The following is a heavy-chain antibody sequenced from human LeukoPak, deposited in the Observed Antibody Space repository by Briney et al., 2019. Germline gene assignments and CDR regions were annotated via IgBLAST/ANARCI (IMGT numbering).Heavy chain of an antibody. CDR1: GFTFSSYA. Sequence: GGSLRLSCAASGFTFSSYAMSWVRQAPGKGLEWDSAISGSGGSTYYADSVKGRFTISRDNSKNTLYLQMNSLRAEDTAVYYCAKDIGYFDWLFDYWGQGTLVTVSS. CDR3: AKDIGYFDWLFDY. J-gene: IGHJ4*02. CDR2: ISGSGGST. V-gene: IGHV3-23*01. D-gene: IGHD3-9*01.